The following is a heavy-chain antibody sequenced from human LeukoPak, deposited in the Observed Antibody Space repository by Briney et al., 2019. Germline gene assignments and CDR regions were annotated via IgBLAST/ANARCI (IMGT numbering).Heavy chain of an antibody. CDR1: KFPFTDAL. CDR2: IRSNADGATT. V-gene: IGHV3-15*07. Sequence: GESLRLSCAASKFPFTDALMNWVRQAPGKGLEWVGRIRSNADGATTAYAAAVKGRFTISRDDSKNTLFLQMNNLKTEDTAIYYCTTDFGVANFNFDLWGQGTLVTVSS. J-gene: IGHJ4*02. CDR3: TTDFGVANFNFDL. D-gene: IGHD3-3*01.